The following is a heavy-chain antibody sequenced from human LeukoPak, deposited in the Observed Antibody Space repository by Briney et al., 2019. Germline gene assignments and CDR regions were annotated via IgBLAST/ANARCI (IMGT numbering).Heavy chain of an antibody. V-gene: IGHV6-1*01. D-gene: IGHD6-13*01. Sequence: SQTLSLTCAISGDSVSRNTAAWNWIRQSPSRGLEWLGRTYYRSKWYNDYAVSVKSRITISPDTSKNQFSLQLNSVTPEDTAVYYCARGVLIAAAGYWYFDLWGRGTLVTVSS. CDR1: GDSVSRNTAA. J-gene: IGHJ2*01. CDR2: TYYRSKWYN. CDR3: ARGVLIAAAGYWYFDL.